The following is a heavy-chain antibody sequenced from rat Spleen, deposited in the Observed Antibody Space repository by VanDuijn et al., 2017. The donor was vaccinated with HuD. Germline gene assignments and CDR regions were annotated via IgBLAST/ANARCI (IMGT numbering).Heavy chain of an antibody. Sequence: QVQLKESGPGLVQPSQTLSLICTVSGFSLISNSVHWVRQPPGKGLEWMGGIWGDGSTDYNSARKSRLSISRDTAKGQVFLRMDSLQNEDIATYYCARGGNGPKDYYFDNWGQGVTVTVSS. CDR3: ARGGNGPKDYYFDN. V-gene: IGHV2-1*01. J-gene: IGHJ2*01. D-gene: IGHD1-11*01. CDR2: IWGDGST. CDR1: GFSLISNS.